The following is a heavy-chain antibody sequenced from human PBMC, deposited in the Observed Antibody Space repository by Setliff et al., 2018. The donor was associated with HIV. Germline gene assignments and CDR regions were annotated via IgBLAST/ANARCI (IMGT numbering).Heavy chain of an antibody. Sequence: LSLTCAVYGGSFSGYYWSWIRQPPGKGLEWIGEINHSGSTNYNPSLKSRVTISVDTSKNQFSLKLSSVTAAATAVYYCARVRVTTGEFDYWGQGTLVTVSS. D-gene: IGHD4-17*01. CDR2: INHSGST. V-gene: IGHV4-34*01. CDR3: ARVRVTTGEFDY. CDR1: GGSFSGYY. J-gene: IGHJ4*02.